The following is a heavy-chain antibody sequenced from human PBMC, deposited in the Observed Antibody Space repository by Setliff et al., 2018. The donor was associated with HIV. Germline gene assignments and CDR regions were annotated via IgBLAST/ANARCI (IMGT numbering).Heavy chain of an antibody. D-gene: IGHD5-12*01. Sequence: LRLSCAASGFTFSSYWMHWVRQLPGKGLVWVSSMNSDGSRTTYADSVKGRFTISRDNAKNTLYLQMNSLRAEDTGVYYCHSGYDTEEQSYFDYWGQGALVTVS. CDR2: MNSDGSRT. J-gene: IGHJ4*02. CDR3: HSGYDTEEQSYFDY. CDR1: GFTFSSYW. V-gene: IGHV3-74*03.